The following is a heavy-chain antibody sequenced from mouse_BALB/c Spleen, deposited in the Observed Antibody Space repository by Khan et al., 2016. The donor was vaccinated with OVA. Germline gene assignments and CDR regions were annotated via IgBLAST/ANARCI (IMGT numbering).Heavy chain of an antibody. V-gene: IGHV1S137*01. D-gene: IGHD2-2*01. CDR1: GYTFTDFA. J-gene: IGHJ3*01. Sequence: QVQLQQPGAELVRPGVSVKISCKGSGYTFTDFAMHWVKQSHAKSLEWIGVISTFYGDATYNQMFKDKATMTVDKSSSTAYVELVSLTSEDSAIFCCVGGSGYALFAYWGQGTLVTVSA. CDR3: VGGSGYALFAY. CDR2: ISTFYGDA.